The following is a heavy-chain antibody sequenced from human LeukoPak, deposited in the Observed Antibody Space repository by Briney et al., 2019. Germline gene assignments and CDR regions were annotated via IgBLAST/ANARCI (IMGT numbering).Heavy chain of an antibody. V-gene: IGHV4-61*05. CDR2: IYYSGST. J-gene: IGHJ4*02. D-gene: IGHD3-3*01. CDR3: ARTRDTIFGVVQYFDY. CDR1: GGSFSSSSYY. Sequence: SETLSLTCTVSGGSFSSSSYYWGWIRQPPGKGLEWIGYIYYSGSTNYNPSLKSRVTISVDTSKNQFSLKLSSVTAADTAVYYCARTRDTIFGVVQYFDYWGQGTLVTVSS.